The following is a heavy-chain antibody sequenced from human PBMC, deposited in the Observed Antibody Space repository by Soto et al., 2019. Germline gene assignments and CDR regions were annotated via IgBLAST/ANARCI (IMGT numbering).Heavy chain of an antibody. CDR2: IYYSGST. CDR1: GDSIRSYY. J-gene: IGHJ6*02. V-gene: IGHV4-59*01. Sequence: SKTLSLTCTVAGDSIRSYYWTWIRQPPGKGLELIGYIYYSGSTRYNPSLKSRVTISVEMSKNQFSLKLSSVIAADTAVYYCARAYGGFDNGLDVWGQGTAVTASS. D-gene: IGHD5-12*01. CDR3: ARAYGGFDNGLDV.